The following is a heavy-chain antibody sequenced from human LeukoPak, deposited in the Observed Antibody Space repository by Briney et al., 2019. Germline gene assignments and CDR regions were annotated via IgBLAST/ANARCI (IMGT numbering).Heavy chain of an antibody. Sequence: SQTLSLTCTVSGGSISSGDYYWNWIRQPPGKGLEWIGYIYYSGSTNYNPSLKSRVTMSLDTSKNQFSLKLSSVTAADTAVYHCARDSGSNFDYWGQGTLVTVSS. J-gene: IGHJ4*02. CDR3: ARDSGSNFDY. V-gene: IGHV4-61*08. CDR1: GGSISSGDYY. CDR2: IYYSGST. D-gene: IGHD2-15*01.